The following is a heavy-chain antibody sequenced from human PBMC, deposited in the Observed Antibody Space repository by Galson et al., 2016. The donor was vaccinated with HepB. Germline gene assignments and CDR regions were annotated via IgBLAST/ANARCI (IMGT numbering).Heavy chain of an antibody. Sequence: SLRLSCAASGFPFRNYGMHWVRQAPGKGLEWVAVISYDGSNKYYGDSVKDRFNISRDNSKSTLYLQLGSLRAEDTAAYYCAKHSAYGLLDFWGQGTLVTVSS. V-gene: IGHV3-30*18. D-gene: IGHD4-17*01. CDR1: GFPFRNYG. J-gene: IGHJ4*02. CDR2: ISYDGSNK. CDR3: AKHSAYGLLDF.